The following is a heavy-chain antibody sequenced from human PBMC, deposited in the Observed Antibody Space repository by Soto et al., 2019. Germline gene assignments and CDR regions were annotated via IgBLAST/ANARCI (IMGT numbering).Heavy chain of an antibody. CDR2: IYHSGRT. D-gene: IGHD3-22*01. V-gene: IGHV4-30-2*01. Sequence: PSETLSLTCTVSGGSINNGGFTWSWIRQPPGKGLEWVGHIYHSGRTFYNPSLKGRVTVSMDRSENQLSLRLTSMTAADTAVYFCAREIHDSGGSSFDSWGHGTLVTVPQ. CDR3: AREIHDSGGSSFDS. CDR1: GGSINNGGFT. J-gene: IGHJ4*01.